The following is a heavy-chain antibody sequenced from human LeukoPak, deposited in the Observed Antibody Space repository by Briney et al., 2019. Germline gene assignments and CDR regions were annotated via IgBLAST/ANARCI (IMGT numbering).Heavy chain of an antibody. CDR2: IYTSGST. J-gene: IGHJ5*02. Sequence: SETLSLTCTVSGGSISSYYWSWIRQPAGKGLEWIGRIYTSGSTNYNPSLKSRVTTSVDTSKNQFSLKLSSVTAADTAVYYCARDVHDFWSGSERWFDPWGQGTLVTVSS. CDR1: GGSISSYY. CDR3: ARDVHDFWSGSERWFDP. D-gene: IGHD3-3*01. V-gene: IGHV4-4*07.